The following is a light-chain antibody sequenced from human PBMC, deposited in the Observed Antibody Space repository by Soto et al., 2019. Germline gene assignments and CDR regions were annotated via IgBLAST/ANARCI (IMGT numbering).Light chain of an antibody. CDR3: QKYNSALT. V-gene: IGKV1-27*01. Sequence: DSQMNQSPSSLSXXVGDXITIXCRASQDISNYLAWYQQKPVKLPHLLIYTASTLQSEVPSRFGGGGSGTNFTLNISRLQNEDVATYYWQKYNSALTFFQNTRLYIK. CDR2: TAS. J-gene: IGKJ5*01. CDR1: QDISNY.